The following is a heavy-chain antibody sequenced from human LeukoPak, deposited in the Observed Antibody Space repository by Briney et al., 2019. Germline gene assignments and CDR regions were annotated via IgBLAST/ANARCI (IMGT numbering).Heavy chain of an antibody. D-gene: IGHD3-22*01. CDR1: GGSISSGDYY. CDR3: ARGGDTDYDSSGYSVP. J-gene: IGHJ5*02. V-gene: IGHV4-30-4*08. Sequence: TSQTLSLTCTVSGGSISSGDYYWSWIRQPPGKGLEWIGYIYYSGSTYYNPSLKSRVTISVDTSKNQFSLKLSSVTAADTAVYYCARGGDTDYDSSGYSVPWGQGTLVTVSS. CDR2: IYYSGST.